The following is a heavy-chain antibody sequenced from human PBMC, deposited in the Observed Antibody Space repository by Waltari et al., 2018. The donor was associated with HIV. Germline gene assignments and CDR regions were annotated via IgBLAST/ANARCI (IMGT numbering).Heavy chain of an antibody. CDR2: IRGGGET. Sequence: QLLESGGGLVEAGGSLRLSCAASGFIFNDFAMDRVRQASGKGLEWVSAIRGGGETFYADSVKGRFTISRDNSKNTLYLQMNSLRADDAAIYYCVKDSGRAADVFDLWGQGTMVTVSS. J-gene: IGHJ3*01. CDR1: GFIFNDFA. CDR3: VKDSGRAADVFDL. D-gene: IGHD3-10*01. V-gene: IGHV3-23*01.